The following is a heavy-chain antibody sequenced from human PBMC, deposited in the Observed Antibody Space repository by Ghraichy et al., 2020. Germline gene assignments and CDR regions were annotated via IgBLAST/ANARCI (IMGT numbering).Heavy chain of an antibody. CDR2: IYTSGST. V-gene: IGHV4-4*07. CDR3: ARDATLWFEELYIWYFDL. J-gene: IGHJ2*01. CDR1: GGSINSYY. D-gene: IGHD3-10*01. Sequence: SETLSLTCAVSGGSINSYYWSWIRQPAGKGLEWIGRIYTSGSTNYNPSLKSRVTMSVDTSKNQFSLKLSSVTATDTAVYYCARDATLWFEELYIWYFDLWGRGTLVTVSS.